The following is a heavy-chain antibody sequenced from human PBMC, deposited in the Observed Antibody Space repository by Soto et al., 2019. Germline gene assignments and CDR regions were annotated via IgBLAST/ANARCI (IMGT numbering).Heavy chain of an antibody. CDR2: IYYTGNS. Sequence: SETLSLTCPVSGGSISSGGYYWSWIRQHPGKGLEWIGYIYYTGNSYYNPSLKSRVNISVDTSKNQFLLNLNSLTAADAAMYYCATLPPRVVVSVLPIPTWGQGTQVTVSS. CDR1: GGSISSGGYY. J-gene: IGHJ4*02. V-gene: IGHV4-31*03. D-gene: IGHD2-21*01. CDR3: ATLPPRVVVSVLPIPT.